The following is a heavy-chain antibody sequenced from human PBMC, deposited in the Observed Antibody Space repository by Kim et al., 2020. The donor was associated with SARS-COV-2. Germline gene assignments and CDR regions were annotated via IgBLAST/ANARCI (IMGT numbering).Heavy chain of an antibody. CDR1: GYTLTELS. CDR2: FDPEDGET. CDR3: ATAPYSYGGFDY. Sequence: ASVKVSCKVSGYTLTELSMHWVRQAPGKGLEWMGGFDPEDGETIYAQKFQGRVTMTEDTSTDTAYMELSSLRSEDTAVYYCATAPYSYGGFDYWGQGTLVTVSS. D-gene: IGHD5-18*01. V-gene: IGHV1-24*01. J-gene: IGHJ4*02.